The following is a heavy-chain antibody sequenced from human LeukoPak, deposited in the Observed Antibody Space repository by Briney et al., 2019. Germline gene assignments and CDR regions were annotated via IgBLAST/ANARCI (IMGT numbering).Heavy chain of an antibody. CDR3: ARDRVYGYLIDY. Sequence: GGSLRLSCAASGLPFSRYWMHWVRQAPGKGLVWVSRINSDGSSTSYADSVKGRFTISRDNAKNTLYLQMNSLRAEDTAVYYCARDRVYGYLIDYWGQGTLVTVSS. V-gene: IGHV3-74*01. D-gene: IGHD5-18*01. CDR2: INSDGSST. CDR1: GLPFSRYW. J-gene: IGHJ4*02.